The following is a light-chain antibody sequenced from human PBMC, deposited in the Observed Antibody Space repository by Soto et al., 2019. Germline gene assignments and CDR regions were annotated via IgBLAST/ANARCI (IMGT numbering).Light chain of an antibody. Sequence: DIVMTQSPDSLAVSLGERTTMNCKSSQSVLYRSNNKNYLAWYQQKPGQPPKLLIYWASTRESGVPDRFSGSGSGTDFTLTISSLQAEDVAVYYCQQYYSTPPAYTFGQGTKLEIK. J-gene: IGKJ2*01. V-gene: IGKV4-1*01. CDR2: WAS. CDR3: QQYYSTPPAYT. CDR1: QSVLYRSNNKNY.